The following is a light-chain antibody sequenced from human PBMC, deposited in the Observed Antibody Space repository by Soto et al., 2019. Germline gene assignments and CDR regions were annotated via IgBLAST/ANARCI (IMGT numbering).Light chain of an antibody. V-gene: IGKV4-1*01. CDR3: QQYYAAPLT. CDR1: QSVLSSSNNKNY. J-gene: IGKJ4*01. CDR2: WAS. Sequence: DIVMTQSPDSLAVSLGERATINCKSSQSVLSSSNNKNYLAWFQQRPGQPPKFLIYWASTPESGVPDRFSGSGSGTDFTLTISSLQAEDVAVYYCQQYYAAPLTFGGGTKVEIK.